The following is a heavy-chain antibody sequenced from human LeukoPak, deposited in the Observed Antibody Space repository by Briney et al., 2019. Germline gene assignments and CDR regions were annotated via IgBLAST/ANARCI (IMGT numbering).Heavy chain of an antibody. CDR1: GGSISSYY. V-gene: IGHV4-59*08. CDR3: ARRISRYYYYYMDV. D-gene: IGHD2/OR15-2a*01. J-gene: IGHJ6*03. CDR2: IYYSGST. Sequence: SETLSLTCTVSGGSISSYYWSWIRQPPGKGLEWIGYIYYSGSTNHNPSLKSRVTISVDTSKNQFSLKLSSVTAADTAVYYCARRISRYYYYYMDVWGKGTTVTVSS.